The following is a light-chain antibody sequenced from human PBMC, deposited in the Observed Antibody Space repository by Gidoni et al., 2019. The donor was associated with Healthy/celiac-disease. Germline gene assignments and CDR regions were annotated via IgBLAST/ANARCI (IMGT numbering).Light chain of an antibody. V-gene: IGLV3-21*02. J-gene: IGLJ3*02. CDR3: QVWDTTTDRMV. Sequence: SYVLTQPPSVSLAPGQTATIACGGDHLGDKSVNWYQQKSGQAPVLVVYGDRGRPSGIPERFSGSLSANTATLTISRVEVGEAADYYCQVWDTTTDRMVLGGGTKLTVL. CDR2: GDR. CDR1: HLGDKS.